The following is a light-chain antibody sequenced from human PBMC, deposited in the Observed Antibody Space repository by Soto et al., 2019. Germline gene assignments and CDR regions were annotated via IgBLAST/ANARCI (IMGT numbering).Light chain of an antibody. Sequence: QSVLTQPRSVSGSPGQSVTISCTGTSSDVGGYKYVSWYQQHPGKAPKLIIYDVSKRPSGVPDRFSGSKSGNTASLTISGLQAEDEADYYCSSYTTSSSYVFGTGTKLTVL. CDR1: SSDVGGYKY. J-gene: IGLJ1*01. V-gene: IGLV2-11*01. CDR3: SSYTTSSSYV. CDR2: DVS.